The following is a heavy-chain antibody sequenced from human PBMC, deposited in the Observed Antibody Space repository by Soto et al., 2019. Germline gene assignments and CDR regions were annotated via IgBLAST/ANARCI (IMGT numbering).Heavy chain of an antibody. CDR2: ISSSSSYT. V-gene: IGHV3-11*06. D-gene: IGHD2-15*01. Sequence: GGSLRLSCAASGFTFSDYYMSWIRQAPGKGLEWVSYISSSSSYTNYADSVKGRFTISRDNAKNSLYLQMNSLRAEDTAVYYCARYQEYCSGGSCYSREHYYYYGMDVWGQGTTVTVSS. CDR1: GFTFSDYY. CDR3: ARYQEYCSGGSCYSREHYYYYGMDV. J-gene: IGHJ6*02.